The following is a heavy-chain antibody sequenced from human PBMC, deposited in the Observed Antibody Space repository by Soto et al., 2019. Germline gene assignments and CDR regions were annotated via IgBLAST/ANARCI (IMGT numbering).Heavy chain of an antibody. Sequence: ASVKVSCKASGYAFGFVFSLVRQAPGQGLEWMGWISASDGSTNSAQKFRGRISLTTDTSTNTAYLDLLSLTSDDTAVYFCATYYFGSGSYYRFDNWGQGTLVTVSS. CDR3: ATYYFGSGSYYRFDN. CDR2: ISASDGST. CDR1: GYAFGFV. D-gene: IGHD3-10*01. V-gene: IGHV1-18*01. J-gene: IGHJ4*02.